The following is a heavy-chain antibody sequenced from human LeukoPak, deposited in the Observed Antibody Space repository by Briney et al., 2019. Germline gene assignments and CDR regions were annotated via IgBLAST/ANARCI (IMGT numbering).Heavy chain of an antibody. CDR1: EFTFSLYA. Sequence: GGSLRLSCAASEFTFSLYAMNWVRQAPGTGLEWVSYINDVSGDIHYADSVRGRFTISRDNAKNTLYLQMNSLRAEDTAVYYCARDLGITMIVVVISGLDYWGQGTLVTVSS. V-gene: IGHV3-21*05. D-gene: IGHD3-22*01. J-gene: IGHJ4*02. CDR3: ARDLGITMIVVVISGLDY. CDR2: INDVSGDI.